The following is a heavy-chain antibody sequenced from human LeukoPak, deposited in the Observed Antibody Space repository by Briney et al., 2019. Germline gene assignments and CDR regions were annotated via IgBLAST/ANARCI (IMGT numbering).Heavy chain of an antibody. V-gene: IGHV1-69*02. CDR2: IIPILGIA. D-gene: IGHD2-2*01. CDR1: GGTFSSYT. J-gene: IGHJ6*03. CDR3: ARKVPGYYYYYYMDV. Sequence: SVKVSCKASGGTFSSYTISWVRQAPGQGLEWMGRIIPILGIANYAQKFQGRVTITADKSTSTAYMELSSLRSEDTAVYYCARKVPGYYYYYYMDVWGKGTTVTVSS.